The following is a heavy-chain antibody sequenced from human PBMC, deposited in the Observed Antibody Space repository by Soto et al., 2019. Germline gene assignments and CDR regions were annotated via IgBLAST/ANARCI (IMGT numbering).Heavy chain of an antibody. J-gene: IGHJ3*02. Sequence: ASVTLSLTCTVSGGSISSYYWSWIRQPPGKGLEWIGYIYYSGSTNYNPSLKSRVTISVDTSKNQFSLKLSSVTAADTAVYYCARVWGGAFDIWGQGTMVTVSS. CDR2: IYYSGST. CDR1: GGSISSYY. V-gene: IGHV4-59*01. CDR3: ARVWGGAFDI. D-gene: IGHD3-10*01.